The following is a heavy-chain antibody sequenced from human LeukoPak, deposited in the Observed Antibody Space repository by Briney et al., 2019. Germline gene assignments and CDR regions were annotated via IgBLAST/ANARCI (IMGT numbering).Heavy chain of an antibody. CDR2: MNQDGSAK. D-gene: IGHD3-16*01. J-gene: IGHJ6*02. V-gene: IGHV3-7*01. Sequence: AGSLRLSCAGSGFNVSSHHMSWVRQGPGKGLEWVANMNQDGSAKGYVDSVKGRFTISRDNARNSLYLQMSSLRPEDTAVYYCATYTHWVAGDVWGQGTTVTVSS. CDR3: ATYTHWVAGDV. CDR1: GFNVSSHH.